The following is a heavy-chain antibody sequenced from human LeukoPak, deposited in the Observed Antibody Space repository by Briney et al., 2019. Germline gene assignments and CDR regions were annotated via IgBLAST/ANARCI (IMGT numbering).Heavy chain of an antibody. CDR1: GGTFRTFA. J-gene: IGHJ4*02. CDR2: MNPNSGNT. D-gene: IGHD2/OR15-2a*01. Sequence: VASVKVSCKASGGTFRTFAISWVRQATGQGLEWMGWMNPNSGNTGYAQKFQGRVTMTRNTSISTVYMELSSLRSEDTAVYYCARTRDSTYYYYFDYWGQGTLVTVSS. V-gene: IGHV1-8*01. CDR3: ARTRDSTYYYYFDY.